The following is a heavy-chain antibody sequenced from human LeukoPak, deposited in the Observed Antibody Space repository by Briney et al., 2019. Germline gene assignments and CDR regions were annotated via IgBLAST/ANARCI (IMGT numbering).Heavy chain of an antibody. D-gene: IGHD6-13*01. CDR3: ARGGYSSSWYVSKMYNWFDP. Sequence: SQTLSLTCAISGDNVSSNSAAWNWIRQSPLRGLEWLGRTYYRSKWYNDYALSVKSRITINPDTSKNQFSLKLSSVTAADTAVYYCARGGYSSSWYVSKMYNWFDPWGQGTLVTVSS. CDR2: TYYRSKWYN. CDR1: GDNVSSNSAA. V-gene: IGHV6-1*01. J-gene: IGHJ5*02.